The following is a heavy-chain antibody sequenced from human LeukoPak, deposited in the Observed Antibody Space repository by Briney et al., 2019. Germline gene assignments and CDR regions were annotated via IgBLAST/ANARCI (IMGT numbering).Heavy chain of an antibody. CDR3: ARGTRYDPGQFDL. Sequence: SETLSLTCTVSGGSISSYYWSWIRQPPGKGLEWIGYIYYSGSTNYNPSLKSRVTMSVDTSKNQFSLKLSSVTAADTAVYYCARGTRYDPGQFDLWGRGTLVTVSS. D-gene: IGHD2-2*01. V-gene: IGHV4-59*01. J-gene: IGHJ2*01. CDR2: IYYSGST. CDR1: GGSISSYY.